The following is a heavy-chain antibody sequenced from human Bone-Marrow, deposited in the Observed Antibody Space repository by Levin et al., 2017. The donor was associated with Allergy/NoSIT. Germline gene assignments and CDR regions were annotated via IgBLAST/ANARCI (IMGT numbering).Heavy chain of an antibody. J-gene: IGHJ5*02. CDR2: IKQDGSDK. V-gene: IGHV3-7*01. D-gene: IGHD6-13*01. CDR3: GRMGASSWSREINWFDP. CDR1: GFTFSSYW. Sequence: SGGSLRLSCAASGFTFSSYWMSWVRQAPGRGLEWVAHIKQDGSDKYYVDSAKGRFTISRDNAKNSLYLQMNSLRDEDTAVYYCGRMGASSWSREINWFDPWGQGTQVTVSS.